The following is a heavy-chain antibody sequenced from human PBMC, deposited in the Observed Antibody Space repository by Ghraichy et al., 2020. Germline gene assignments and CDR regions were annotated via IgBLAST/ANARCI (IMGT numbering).Heavy chain of an antibody. J-gene: IGHJ6*02. CDR1: GLTFSNAW. CDR2: IRSKIDGGTT. CDR3: TTEGISRSRHYWTGMDD. D-gene: IGHD3/OR15-3a*01. Sequence: GESLNISCVASGLTFSNAWITWVRQVPGKGLEWVGRIRSKIDGGTTDYAAAVKGRFTISRDDSKNTVDMQMNSLKTEDTAVYYCTTEGISRSRHYWTGMDDWGQGTTVTVSS. V-gene: IGHV3-15*01.